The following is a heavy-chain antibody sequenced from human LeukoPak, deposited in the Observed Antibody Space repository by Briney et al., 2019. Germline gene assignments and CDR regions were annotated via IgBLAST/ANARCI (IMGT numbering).Heavy chain of an antibody. D-gene: IGHD3-9*01. Sequence: GGSLRLSCVASGFSFREYPIHWVRQAPGKGLEWVAVISNDGSNEYDAEFVKGRFTMSRDNSKNTVFLDMNNLRTEDTAVYYCARAQISIISSGQYLDVWGQGTLVTVSS. CDR3: ARAQISIISSGQYLDV. V-gene: IGHV3-30-3*01. CDR1: GFSFREYP. J-gene: IGHJ3*01. CDR2: ISNDGSNE.